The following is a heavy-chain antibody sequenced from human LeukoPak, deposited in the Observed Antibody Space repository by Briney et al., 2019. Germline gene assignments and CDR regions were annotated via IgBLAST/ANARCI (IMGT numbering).Heavy chain of an antibody. V-gene: IGHV3-30*02. Sequence: PGGSLRLSCAASGFTFSYYGMHWVRQAPGKGLEWVAFIQYDGSNKYYADSVKGRFTISRDNSKNTLYLQMNSLRAEDTAVYYCATNPPSSSWVYWGQGTLVTVSS. D-gene: IGHD6-13*01. CDR3: ATNPPSSSWVY. J-gene: IGHJ4*02. CDR1: GFTFSYYG. CDR2: IQYDGSNK.